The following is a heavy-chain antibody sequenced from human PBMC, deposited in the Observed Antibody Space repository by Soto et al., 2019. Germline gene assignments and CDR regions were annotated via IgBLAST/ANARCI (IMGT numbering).Heavy chain of an antibody. CDR1: GDSVSSNSAA. CDR2: TYYRSKWYN. CDR3: AGVRGPYCGGDCYPPTASWFDP. V-gene: IGHV6-1*01. Sequence: SQTLSLTCAISGDSVSSNSAAWNWIRQSPSRGLEWLGRTYYRSKWYNDYAVSVKSRITINPDTSKNQFSLQLNSVTPEDTAVYYCAGVRGPYCGGDCYPPTASWFDPWGQGTLVTVSS. J-gene: IGHJ5*02. D-gene: IGHD2-21*02.